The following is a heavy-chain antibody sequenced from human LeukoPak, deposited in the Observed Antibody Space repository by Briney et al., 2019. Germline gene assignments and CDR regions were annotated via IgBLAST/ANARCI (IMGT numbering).Heavy chain of an antibody. CDR2: MNPNSGNT. J-gene: IGHJ4*02. Sequence: SVKVSWKASGYTFTSYDINWVRQATGQGLEWMGWMNPNSGNTGYAQKFQGRVTMTRNTSISTAYMELSSLRSEDTAVYYCARGRRTYCSSTSCYQVYWGQGTLVTVSS. D-gene: IGHD2-2*01. CDR3: ARGRRTYCSSTSCYQVY. CDR1: GYTFTSYD. V-gene: IGHV1-8*01.